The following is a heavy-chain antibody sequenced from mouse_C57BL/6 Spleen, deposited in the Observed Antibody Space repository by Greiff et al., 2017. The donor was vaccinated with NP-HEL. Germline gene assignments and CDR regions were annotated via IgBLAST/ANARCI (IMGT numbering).Heavy chain of an antibody. D-gene: IGHD2-4*01. CDR2: ISNGGGST. CDR3: ARVYDYMDY. Sequence: EVHLVESGGGLVQPGGSLKLSCAASGFTFSDYYMYWVRQTPEKRLEWVAYISNGGGSTYYPDTVKGRFTLSRDNAKNTLYLQMSRLKSEDTAMYYCARVYDYMDYWGQGTSVTVSS. J-gene: IGHJ4*01. CDR1: GFTFSDYY. V-gene: IGHV5-12*01.